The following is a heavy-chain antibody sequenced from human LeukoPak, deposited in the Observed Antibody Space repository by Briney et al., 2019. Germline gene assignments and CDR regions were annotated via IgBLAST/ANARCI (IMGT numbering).Heavy chain of an antibody. J-gene: IGHJ4*02. CDR1: GYTFIDYY. V-gene: IGHV1-2*06. D-gene: IGHD3-9*01. Sequence: ASVKVSCKASGYTFIDYYFNWVRQAPGQGPEWMGRINVKSGATDYAQKFQGRVTVTRDTSISTAYMELSSLRSDDTAVYYCARVGPESSPGWLDYWGQGTLVTVSS. CDR3: ARVGPESSPGWLDY. CDR2: INVKSGAT.